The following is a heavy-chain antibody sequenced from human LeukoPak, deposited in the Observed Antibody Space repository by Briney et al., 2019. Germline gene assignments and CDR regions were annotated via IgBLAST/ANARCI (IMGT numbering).Heavy chain of an antibody. V-gene: IGHV4-34*01. CDR3: ARLVLDP. CDR1: GGSFSGYY. D-gene: IGHD4/OR15-4a*01. J-gene: IGHJ5*02. CDR2: INHSGST. Sequence: SETLSLTCAVYGGSFSGYYWSWIRQPPGKGLEWIGEINHSGSTNYNPSLKSRVTISVDTSKNQFSLKLSSVTAADTAVYYCARLVLDPWGQGTLVTVSS.